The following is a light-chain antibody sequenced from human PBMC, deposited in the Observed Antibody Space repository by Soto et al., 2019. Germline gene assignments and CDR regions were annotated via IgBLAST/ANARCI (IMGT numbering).Light chain of an antibody. V-gene: IGLV2-11*01. CDR3: CSYAGSYTHV. J-gene: IGLJ1*01. CDR1: SSDVGGYNY. Sequence: QSALTQPRSVSGSPGQSITISCTGTSSDVGGYNYVSWYQQHPGKAPKLIMYDVTKRPSGVPDRFPGSKSGNTASLTISGLQAEDEADYYCCSYAGSYTHVFGTGTKVT. CDR2: DVT.